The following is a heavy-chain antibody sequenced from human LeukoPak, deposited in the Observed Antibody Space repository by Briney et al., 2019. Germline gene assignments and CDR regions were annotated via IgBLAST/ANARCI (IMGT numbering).Heavy chain of an antibody. Sequence: GASVKVCCKAAGYTFTSYYMHWGRRAAGQGLEWMGVINPSGGSTSYAQKFQGRVTMTRDTSTSTVYMELSSLRSEDTAVYHCARAKTYYYGSGSYSLDYWGQGTLVTVSS. CDR2: INPSGGST. D-gene: IGHD3-10*01. CDR3: ARAKTYYYGSGSYSLDY. J-gene: IGHJ4*02. V-gene: IGHV1-46*01. CDR1: GYTFTSYY.